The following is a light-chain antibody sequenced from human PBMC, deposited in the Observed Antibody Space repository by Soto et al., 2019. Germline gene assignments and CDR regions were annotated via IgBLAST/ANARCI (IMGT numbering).Light chain of an antibody. CDR3: SSYTSISTLYV. Sequence: QSALTQPASVSGSPGQSTTISCTGTNXDVGGYNYVSWYQQHPGKAPELMIYEVSHRPSGVSNRFSGSKSDNTASLTISGLQAEDEADYYCSSYTSISTLYVFGTGTKVTVL. V-gene: IGLV2-14*01. J-gene: IGLJ1*01. CDR2: EVS. CDR1: NXDVGGYNY.